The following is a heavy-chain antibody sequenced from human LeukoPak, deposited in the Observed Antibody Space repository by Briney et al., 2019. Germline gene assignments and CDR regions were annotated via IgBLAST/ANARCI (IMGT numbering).Heavy chain of an antibody. CDR3: AKSHYYDSSGYFFEGFDY. V-gene: IGHV3-23*01. CDR1: GFTFSSYE. J-gene: IGHJ4*02. D-gene: IGHD3-22*01. Sequence: PGGSLRLSCAASGFTFSSYEMNWVRQAPGKGLEWVSAISGSGGSTYYADSVKGRFTISRDNSKNTLYLQMNSLRAEDTAVYYCAKSHYYDSSGYFFEGFDYWGQGTLVTVSS. CDR2: ISGSGGST.